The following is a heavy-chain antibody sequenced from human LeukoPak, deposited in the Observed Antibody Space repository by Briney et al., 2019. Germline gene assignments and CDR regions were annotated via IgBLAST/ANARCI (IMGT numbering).Heavy chain of an antibody. V-gene: IGHV3-30-3*01. J-gene: IGHJ6*02. CDR2: ISIDGNTQ. CDR3: AREEYKYGLGALDV. CDR1: GFTLSAYA. Sequence: GGSLRLSCTASGFTLSAYAMHRVRPAPGEGLEWVAVISIDGNTQYYADYVRGRFSISRDNSKNTLYLEMSSLRGEDTGIFYCAREEYKYGLGALDVWGQGTTVTVSS. D-gene: IGHD5-18*01.